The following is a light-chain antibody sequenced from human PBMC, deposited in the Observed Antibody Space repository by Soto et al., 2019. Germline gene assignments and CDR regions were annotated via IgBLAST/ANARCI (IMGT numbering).Light chain of an antibody. CDR3: CSYAGSYPYV. CDR2: DVS. V-gene: IGLV2-11*01. J-gene: IGLJ1*01. Sequence: QSALTQPRSVSGSPGQSVTISCTGTSSDVGGYNYVSWYQQHPGKAPKLMIYDVSKRPSGVPDRFSGSKSGNTASLTISGLQAEDEDDSYCCSYAGSYPYVFGTGTKVTVL. CDR1: SSDVGGYNY.